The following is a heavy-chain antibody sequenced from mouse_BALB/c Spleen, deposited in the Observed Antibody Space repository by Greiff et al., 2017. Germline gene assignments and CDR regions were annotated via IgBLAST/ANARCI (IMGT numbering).Heavy chain of an antibody. Sequence: VKLVESGAELAKPGASVKMSCKASGYTFTSYWMHWVKQRPGQGLEWIGYINPSTGYTEYNQKFKDKATLTADKSSSTAYMQLSSLTSEDSAVYYCARMGDYDGYFFDYWGQGTTLTVSS. CDR2: INPSTGYT. D-gene: IGHD2-3*01. J-gene: IGHJ2*01. CDR3: ARMGDYDGYFFDY. V-gene: IGHV1-7*01. CDR1: GYTFTSYW.